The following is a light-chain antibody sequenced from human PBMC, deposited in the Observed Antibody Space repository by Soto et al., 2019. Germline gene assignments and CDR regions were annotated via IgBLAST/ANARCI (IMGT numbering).Light chain of an antibody. J-gene: IGLJ1*01. Sequence: QSALTQPPSASGSPGQSVTISCTGTSSDVGGYNYVSWYQQHPGKAPKLMIYEVSKRPSGVPDRFSGSKSGNTASLTVSGXXXXXXXXXYCNSYAGSNNFLFGTGTKLTV. V-gene: IGLV2-8*01. CDR2: EVS. CDR3: NSYAGSNNFL. CDR1: SSDVGGYNY.